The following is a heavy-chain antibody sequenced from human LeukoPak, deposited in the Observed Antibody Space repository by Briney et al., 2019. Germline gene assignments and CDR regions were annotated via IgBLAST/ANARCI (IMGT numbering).Heavy chain of an antibody. CDR3: ARDPGTTGTTDY. CDR1: GFTFTGYY. J-gene: IGHJ4*02. D-gene: IGHD1-1*01. V-gene: IGHV1-2*02. CDR2: INPNGGGT. Sequence: GASVKVSCKASGFTFTGYYLHWVRLAPGQGLEWMGWINPNGGGTSYAQTFHGRVTMTRDTSISTAYMELSRLRSDDTAVYYCARDPGTTGTTDYWGQGTLVTVSS.